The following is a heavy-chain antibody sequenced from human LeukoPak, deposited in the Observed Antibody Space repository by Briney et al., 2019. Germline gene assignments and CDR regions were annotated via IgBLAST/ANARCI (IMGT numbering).Heavy chain of an antibody. CDR1: GFTFSSYA. D-gene: IGHD2-15*01. V-gene: IGHV3-30*04. J-gene: IGHJ3*02. CDR2: ISYDGSNK. Sequence: GRSLRLSCAASGFTFSSYAMHWVRQAPGKGLEWVAVISYDGSNKYYADSVKGRFTISRDNSKNTLYLQMNSLRAEDTAVYYCARDLVYCSGGSCYSGDAFGIWGQGTMVTVSS. CDR3: ARDLVYCSGGSCYSGDAFGI.